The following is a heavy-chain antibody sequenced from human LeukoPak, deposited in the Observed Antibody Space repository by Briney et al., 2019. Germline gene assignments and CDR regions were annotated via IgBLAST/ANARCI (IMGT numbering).Heavy chain of an antibody. CDR2: VSAYNGNT. D-gene: IGHD1-20*01. CDR3: ARVGITGTRPHAFDI. Sequence: ASVKVSCKAPGYTFTTYGISWVRQAPGQGLEWMGWVSAYNGNTNYAQKLQGRVTMTTDTSTSTAYMELRSLRSDDTAVYYCARVGITGTRPHAFDIWGQGTMVTVSS. V-gene: IGHV1-18*01. CDR1: GYTFTTYG. J-gene: IGHJ3*02.